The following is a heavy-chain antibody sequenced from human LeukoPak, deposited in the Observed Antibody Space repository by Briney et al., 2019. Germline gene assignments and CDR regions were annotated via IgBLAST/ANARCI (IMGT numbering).Heavy chain of an antibody. CDR2: INPSGGST. D-gene: IGHD3-3*01. V-gene: IGHV1-46*01. J-gene: IGHJ4*02. CDR3: ASEPSTYEFWSGYYQIY. Sequence: GASVKVSCKASGYTFTSYYMHWVRQAPGQGLERMGIINPSGGSTRYAQKFQGRVTMTRDTSTSTVYMELSSLRSEDTAVYYCASEPSTYEFWSGYYQIYWGQGTLVTVSS. CDR1: GYTFTSYY.